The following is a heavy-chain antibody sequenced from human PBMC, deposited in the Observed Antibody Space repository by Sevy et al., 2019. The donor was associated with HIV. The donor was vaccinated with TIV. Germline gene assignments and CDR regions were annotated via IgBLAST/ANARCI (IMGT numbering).Heavy chain of an antibody. CDR3: AKESVSWYLDF. J-gene: IGHJ4*02. CDR1: GFTFSRNG. V-gene: IGHV3-30*18. D-gene: IGHD6-13*01. Sequence: GGSLRLSCAASGFTFSRNGMHWVRQVPGKGLEWVALISYDGDIKNYAASVKGRFTISRDNSKNTVYLHMNSLRSEDTAVYYCAKESVSWYLDFWGQGTLVTVSS. CDR2: ISYDGDIK.